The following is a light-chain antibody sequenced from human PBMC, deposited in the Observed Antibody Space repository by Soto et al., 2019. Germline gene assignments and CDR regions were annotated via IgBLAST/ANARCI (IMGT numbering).Light chain of an antibody. CDR1: SSDVGAYNY. CDR2: EVT. Sequence: QSALTQPPSASGSPGQSVTISCTGTSSDVGAYNYVSWYQHHPGKAPKLMIYEVTRRPSGVPGRFSGSKSGNTASLTVSGLQAEDEAAYYCSSHAGSSNFVVFGGGTKLTVL. J-gene: IGLJ2*01. CDR3: SSHAGSSNFVV. V-gene: IGLV2-8*01.